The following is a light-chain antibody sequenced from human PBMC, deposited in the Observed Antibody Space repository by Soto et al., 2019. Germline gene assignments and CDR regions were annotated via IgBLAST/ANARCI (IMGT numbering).Light chain of an antibody. V-gene: IGKV3-20*01. J-gene: IGKJ4*01. CDR1: QSLSRSY. CDR2: CAS. Sequence: EIVCTQSPATLSLSPGERSTLSCMASQSLSRSYLAWYQQKPGQAPRLLIYCASSRATAIPDRFSGSGSGTDFTLTINRLEPEDFAVYYCQHFGSSLTVGGGTKVDIK. CDR3: QHFGSSLT.